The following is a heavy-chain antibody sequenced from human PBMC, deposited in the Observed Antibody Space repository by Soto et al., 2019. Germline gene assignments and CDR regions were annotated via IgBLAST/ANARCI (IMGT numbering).Heavy chain of an antibody. J-gene: IGHJ4*02. CDR2: ISYDGSNK. Sequence: GESLKISCAASGFTFSSYAMHWVRQAPGKGLEWVAVISYDGSNKYYADSVKGRFTISRDNSKNTLYLQMNSLRAEDTAVYYCARDHDYYDSSGYLHYWGQGTLVTVSS. CDR1: GFTFSSYA. CDR3: ARDHDYYDSSGYLHY. V-gene: IGHV3-30-3*01. D-gene: IGHD3-22*01.